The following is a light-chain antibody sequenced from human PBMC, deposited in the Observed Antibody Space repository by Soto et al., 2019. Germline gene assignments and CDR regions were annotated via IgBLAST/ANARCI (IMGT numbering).Light chain of an antibody. V-gene: IGLV2-14*01. CDR3: ISYTPSSTYV. J-gene: IGLJ1*01. CDR2: SVS. CDR1: SSDVGGHNF. Sequence: QSALTQPASVSGSPGQSITISCTGTSSDVGGHNFVSWYQHHPGKAPKLMIFSVSNRPPGVSNRFSGSKSGNTASLTISGLQAEDEADYYCISYTPSSTYVFVSGTKLTVL.